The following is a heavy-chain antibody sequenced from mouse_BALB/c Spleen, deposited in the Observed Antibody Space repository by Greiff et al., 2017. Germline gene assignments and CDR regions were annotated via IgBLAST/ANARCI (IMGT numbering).Heavy chain of an antibody. J-gene: IGHJ4*01. CDR3: AIYYGYDDYAMDY. D-gene: IGHD2-2*01. Sequence: VQVVESGAELARPGASVKLSCKASGYTFTSYWMQWVKQRPGQGLEWIGAIYPGDGDTRYTQKFKGKATLTADKSSSTAYMQLSSLASEDSAVYYCAIYYGYDDYAMDYWGQGTSVTVSS. V-gene: IGHV1-87*01. CDR2: IYPGDGDT. CDR1: GYTFTSYW.